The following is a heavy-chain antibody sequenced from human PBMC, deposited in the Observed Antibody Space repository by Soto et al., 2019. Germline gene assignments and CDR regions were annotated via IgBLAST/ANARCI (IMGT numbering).Heavy chain of an antibody. J-gene: IGHJ6*02. Sequence: QVQLVQSGAEVKKPGASVKVSCKASGYTFTSYAMHWVRQAPGQRLEWMGWINAGNGNTKYSQKFQGRVTITRDTSASTDYMELSSLRSEDTAVYYCARDPWGYYGMDVWGQGTTVTVSS. V-gene: IGHV1-3*01. D-gene: IGHD3-16*01. CDR3: ARDPWGYYGMDV. CDR2: INAGNGNT. CDR1: GYTFTSYA.